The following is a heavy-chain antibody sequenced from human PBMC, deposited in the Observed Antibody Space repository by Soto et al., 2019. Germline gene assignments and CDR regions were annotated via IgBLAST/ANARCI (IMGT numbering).Heavy chain of an antibody. V-gene: IGHV4-30-4*01. Sequence: SETLSLTCTVSGGSISSGDYYWSWIRQPPGKGLEWIGYIYYSGSTYYNPSLKSRVTISVDTSKNQFSLKLSSVTAADTAVCYCAREYYYGSGSYSSKGSYYYGMDVWGQGTTVTVSS. J-gene: IGHJ6*02. D-gene: IGHD3-10*01. CDR3: AREYYYGSGSYSSKGSYYYGMDV. CDR2: IYYSGST. CDR1: GGSISSGDYY.